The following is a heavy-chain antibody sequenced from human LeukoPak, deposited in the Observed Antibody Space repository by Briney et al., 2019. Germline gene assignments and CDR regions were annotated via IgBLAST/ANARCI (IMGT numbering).Heavy chain of an antibody. D-gene: IGHD3-10*01. J-gene: IGHJ3*02. CDR3: ATGLLWFGELSGAFDI. Sequence: ASVKVSCKASGYTFTSYDINWVRQATGQGLEWMGWMNPNSGNTGYEQKFQGRVTITRNTSISTAYMELSSLRSEDTAVYYCATGLLWFGELSGAFDIWGQGTMVTVSS. CDR1: GYTFTSYD. CDR2: MNPNSGNT. V-gene: IGHV1-8*03.